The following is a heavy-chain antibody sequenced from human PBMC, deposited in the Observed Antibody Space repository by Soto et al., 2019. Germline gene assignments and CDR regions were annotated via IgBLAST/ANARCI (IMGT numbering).Heavy chain of an antibody. CDR3: ARHPEHLPPV. Sequence: QLQLQESGPGLAKPSETLSLTCTVSGGSISSSSYYWGWIRQPPGKGLEWIGSIYYSGSTYYNPSLKSRVTISVDTSKNQFSLKLSSVTAADTAVYYCARHPEHLPPVWGQGTLVTVSS. CDR2: IYYSGST. CDR1: GGSISSSSYY. V-gene: IGHV4-39*01. D-gene: IGHD2-21*01. J-gene: IGHJ4*02.